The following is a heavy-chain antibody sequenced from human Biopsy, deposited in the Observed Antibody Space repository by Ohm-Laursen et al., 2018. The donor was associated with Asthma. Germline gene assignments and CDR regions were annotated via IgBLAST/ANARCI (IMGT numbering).Heavy chain of an antibody. CDR1: GFSFSNFA. J-gene: IGHJ3*02. Sequence: SLRLSCAAPGFSFSNFAIHWVRQAPGKGLEWVGVISKDASTQDYADSVKGRFTMARGNSKNTLDLQMNSLREEDTAVYYCVRDGTDDAFDIWGQGTMVSVSS. D-gene: IGHD1-1*01. V-gene: IGHV3-30*01. CDR3: VRDGTDDAFDI. CDR2: ISKDASTQ.